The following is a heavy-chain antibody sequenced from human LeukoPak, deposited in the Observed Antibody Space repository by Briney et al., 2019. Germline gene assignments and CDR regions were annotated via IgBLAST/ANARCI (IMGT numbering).Heavy chain of an antibody. CDR3: ARGGDSSGYYQNFDY. V-gene: IGHV3-33*01. J-gene: IGHJ4*02. D-gene: IGHD3-22*01. Sequence: PGGPLRLSCAASGFTFSSYVMHWVRQAPGKGLEWVAVIWYDGSNKYYADSVKGRFTISRDNSKNTLYLQMNSLRAEDTAMYYCARGGDSSGYYQNFDYWGQGTLVTVSS. CDR1: GFTFSSYV. CDR2: IWYDGSNK.